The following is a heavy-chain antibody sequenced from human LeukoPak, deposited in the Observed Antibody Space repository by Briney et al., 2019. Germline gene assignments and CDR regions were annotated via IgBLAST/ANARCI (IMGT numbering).Heavy chain of an antibody. CDR3: ARGLGYSYGYGIDY. D-gene: IGHD5-18*01. CDR2: IWFDGSNT. Sequence: GGSLRLSCAASGFIFSSYAMHWVRQAPGKGPEWVAIIWFDGSNTYYAESVEGRFTISRDNSKNTLYLQMNSLRAEDAAVYSCARGLGYSYGYGIDYWGQGTLVIASS. J-gene: IGHJ4*02. CDR1: GFIFSSYA. V-gene: IGHV3-33*01.